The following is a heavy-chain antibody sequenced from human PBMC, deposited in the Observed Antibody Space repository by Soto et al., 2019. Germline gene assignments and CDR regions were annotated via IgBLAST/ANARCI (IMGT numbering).Heavy chain of an antibody. CDR3: ARGPSRIAAAVASTEYYYMDV. V-gene: IGHV4-34*01. CDR2: INHSGST. Sequence: SETLSLTCAVYGGSFSGYYWSWIRQPPGKGLEWIGEINHSGSTNYNPSLKSRVTISVDTSKNQFSLKLSSVTAADTAVYYCARGPSRIAAAVASTEYYYMDVWGKGTTVTVSS. J-gene: IGHJ6*03. D-gene: IGHD6-13*01. CDR1: GGSFSGYY.